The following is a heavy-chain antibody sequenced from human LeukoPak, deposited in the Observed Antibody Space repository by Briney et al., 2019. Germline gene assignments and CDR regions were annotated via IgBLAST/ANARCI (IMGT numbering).Heavy chain of an antibody. CDR3: ARGAYGKIDP. V-gene: IGHV3-11*04. CDR2: ITNSVSTI. J-gene: IGHJ5*02. CDR1: GFTFSDYY. D-gene: IGHD4-17*01. Sequence: PGGSLRLSCAASGFTFSDYYMSWLRQAPGKGLEWVSYITNSVSTIYYADSVRGRFTISRDNAKNSLYLQMNSPRDEKTAVYCSARGAYGKIDPWGQGTLVTVSS.